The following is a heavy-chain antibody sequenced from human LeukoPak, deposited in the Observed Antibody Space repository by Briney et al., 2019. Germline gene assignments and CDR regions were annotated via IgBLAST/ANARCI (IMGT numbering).Heavy chain of an antibody. CDR2: LIPIFGTA. J-gene: IGHJ6*03. V-gene: IGHV1-69*05. D-gene: IGHD3-16*01. CDR1: GGTFSTYA. CDR3: ARGPLRGYYYYYMDV. Sequence: PSVKVSCKASGGTFSTYAINWVRQGPGQGLEWMGGLIPIFGTADYAQKFQGRVTITTDESTSTAYMELSSLSSEVPAVYYGARGPLRGYYYYYMDVWGIGTPVTVSS.